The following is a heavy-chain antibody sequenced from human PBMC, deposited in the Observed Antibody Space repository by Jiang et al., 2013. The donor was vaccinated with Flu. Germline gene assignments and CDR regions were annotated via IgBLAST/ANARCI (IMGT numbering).Heavy chain of an antibody. Sequence: YSFSNYAMHWVRQAPDKGLSGWDGSTLATVTQNIHRSSRGRVTISRDTSASTAYMELSSLNSEDTAVYYCAREDIVVVVASTAFDYWGQGTLVTVSS. J-gene: IGHJ4*02. D-gene: IGHD2-15*01. CDR1: YSFSNYA. V-gene: IGHV1-3*01. CDR3: AREDIVVVVASTAFDY. CDR2: STLATVT.